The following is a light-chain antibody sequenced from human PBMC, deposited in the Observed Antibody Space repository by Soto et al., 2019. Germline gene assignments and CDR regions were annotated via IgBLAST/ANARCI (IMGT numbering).Light chain of an antibody. CDR1: QSVSSRF. CDR3: QQYGSSAS. J-gene: IGKJ1*01. CDR2: DTS. Sequence: EIVLTQSPGTLSLSPGERATLSCRASQSVSSRFLAWYQQKPGLAPRLILYDTSFRATGIPDRFSGSGSGTDFTLTISRLDPEDFAVYYCQQYGSSASFGQGTKVEIK. V-gene: IGKV3D-20*01.